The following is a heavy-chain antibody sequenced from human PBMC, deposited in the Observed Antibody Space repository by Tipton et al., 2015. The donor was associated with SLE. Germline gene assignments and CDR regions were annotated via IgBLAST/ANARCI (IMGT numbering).Heavy chain of an antibody. CDR1: GGSLRSSSYY. Sequence: TLSLTCTVSGGSLRSSSYYWGWIRQPPGKGLERIGSNYYSGSTYYNPSLKSRVTISVDTSKNQFSLKLSSVTAADTDVYYCATTYDTFPAYFDYWGQGTLVTVSS. CDR2: NYYSGST. V-gene: IGHV4-39*07. D-gene: IGHD3-22*01. J-gene: IGHJ4*02. CDR3: ATTYDTFPAYFDY.